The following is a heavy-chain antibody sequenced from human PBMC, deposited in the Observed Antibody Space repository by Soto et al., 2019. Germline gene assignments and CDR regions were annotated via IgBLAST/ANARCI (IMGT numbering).Heavy chain of an antibody. D-gene: IGHD2-2*01. CDR2: IKSEADGGTT. Sequence: EVQLVESGGGLVKPGGSLRLSCVASGLTFSNGWMNWVRQAPGKGLEWVGRIKSEADGGTTDYAAPVKGRFIISRDDSENTLYLQMNSLKTEDTAVYYCTTERDIVVVPSAIAYWGQGILVTVSS. CDR3: TTERDIVVVPSAIAY. CDR1: GLTFSNGW. J-gene: IGHJ4*02. V-gene: IGHV3-15*07.